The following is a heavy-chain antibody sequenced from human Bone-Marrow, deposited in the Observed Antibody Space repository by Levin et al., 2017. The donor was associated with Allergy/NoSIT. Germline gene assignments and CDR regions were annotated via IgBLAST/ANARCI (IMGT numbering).Heavy chain of an antibody. CDR3: ARDVPLTVEDGMDV. V-gene: IGHV3-21*01. Sequence: GGSLRLSCAASGFTFSSYGMNWVRQAPGKGLEWVSSINSGIYYADSVKGRFTISRDNAKNSLYLQMNSLRADDTAVYYCARDVPLTVEDGMDVWGQGTTVTVSS. CDR2: INSGI. D-gene: IGHD6-19*01. CDR1: GFTFSSYG. J-gene: IGHJ6*02.